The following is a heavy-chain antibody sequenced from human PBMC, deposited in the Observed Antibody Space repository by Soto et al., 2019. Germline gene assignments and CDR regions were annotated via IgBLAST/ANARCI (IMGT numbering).Heavy chain of an antibody. D-gene: IGHD3-10*01. Sequence: QVQLQESGPELVKPSETLSLTCTVSGASISSYYWSWIRQPAGKGLGWIGRIYTSGSTNYNPSLKSRVTMSVDTSKNQFSLKLSSVTAADTAVYYCARDGYYGPGGFDPWGQGTLVTVSS. CDR2: IYTSGST. CDR3: ARDGYYGPGGFDP. J-gene: IGHJ5*02. CDR1: GASISSYY. V-gene: IGHV4-4*07.